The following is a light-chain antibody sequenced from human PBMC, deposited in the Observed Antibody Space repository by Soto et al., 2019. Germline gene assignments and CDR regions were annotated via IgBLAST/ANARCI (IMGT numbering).Light chain of an antibody. CDR1: PGAVTSGNY. V-gene: IGLV7-43*01. CDR3: LLYYGGVYV. Sequence: QALVAPEPSLSLSPGGTGTLTFGSTPGAVTSGNYPNWFQQKPGQVPRSLIYSTSNIHSWTPARFSGSLLGGKAALTLSGVQPEDETEYFCLLYYGGVYVFGTGTKVTVL. J-gene: IGLJ1*01. CDR2: STS.